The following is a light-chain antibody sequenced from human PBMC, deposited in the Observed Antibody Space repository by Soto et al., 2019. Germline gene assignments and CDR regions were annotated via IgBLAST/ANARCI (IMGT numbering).Light chain of an antibody. CDR3: TSYTTSSSLYV. V-gene: IGLV2-14*01. CDR1: SSDIGGYDY. Sequence: QSALTQPASVSGSPGQSITISCTGTSSDIGGYDYVSWYQQYPGKAPKLMIYDVSNRPSGVSDRFSGSTSANTASLTISGLQAEAEADYYCTSYTTSSSLYVFGTGTKVTVL. CDR2: DVS. J-gene: IGLJ1*01.